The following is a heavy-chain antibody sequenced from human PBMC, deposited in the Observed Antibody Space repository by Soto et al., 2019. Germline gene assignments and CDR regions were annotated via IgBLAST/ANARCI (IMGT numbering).Heavy chain of an antibody. CDR2: INTGNGNT. CDR1: VYTFTNYA. CDR3: ARLYSGTYDY. V-gene: IGHV1-3*04. D-gene: IGHD1-26*01. J-gene: IGHJ4*02. Sequence: ASVKVSCKASVYTFTNYALHWVRQAPGQRLEWMGWINTGNGNTKYSQKFQGRVTITGDTSASTAYMELSSLTSEDTAVYYCARLYSGTYDYWGQGTLVTVSS.